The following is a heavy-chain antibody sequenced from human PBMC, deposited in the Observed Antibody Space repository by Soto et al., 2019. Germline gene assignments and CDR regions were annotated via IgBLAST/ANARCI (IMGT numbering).Heavy chain of an antibody. Sequence: QEQLVQSGAEVKKRGSSVKVSCKASGGIFSSYAISWVRQAPGQGLEWMGGIIPIFGTSNYAQKFQGRVTINGDQSTNTAYMDLSSLKSEDKAIYYCTMGGSGYVSFNHFWGQGTLVTVSS. J-gene: IGHJ4*02. V-gene: IGHV1-69*01. CDR3: TMGGSGYVSFNHF. CDR1: GGIFSSYA. D-gene: IGHD3-22*01. CDR2: IIPIFGTS.